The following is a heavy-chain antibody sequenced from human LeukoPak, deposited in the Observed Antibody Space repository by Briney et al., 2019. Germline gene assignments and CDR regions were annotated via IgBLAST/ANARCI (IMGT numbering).Heavy chain of an antibody. Sequence: SETLSLTCAVYGGSFSGYYWSWIRQPPGKGLEWIGEINHSGSTNYNPSLKSRVTISVDTSKNQFSLKLSSVTAADTAVYYCARGPGGYCSSTSCYSRPFWFDPWGQGTLVTVSS. V-gene: IGHV4-34*01. D-gene: IGHD2-2*01. J-gene: IGHJ5*02. CDR1: GGSFSGYY. CDR3: ARGPGGYCSSTSCYSRPFWFDP. CDR2: INHSGST.